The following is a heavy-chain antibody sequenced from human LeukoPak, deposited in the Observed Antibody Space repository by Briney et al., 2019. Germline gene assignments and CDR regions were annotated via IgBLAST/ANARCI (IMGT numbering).Heavy chain of an antibody. Sequence: PGGSLSLSCAASGFTVSSNYMSWVRQAPGKGLEWVSVIYSGGSTYYADSVKGRFTISRDNSKNTLYLQMNSLRAEDTAVYYCARGVATINDYWGQGTLVTVSS. CDR3: ARGVATINDY. J-gene: IGHJ4*02. V-gene: IGHV3-53*01. CDR2: IYSGGST. D-gene: IGHD5-12*01. CDR1: GFTVSSNY.